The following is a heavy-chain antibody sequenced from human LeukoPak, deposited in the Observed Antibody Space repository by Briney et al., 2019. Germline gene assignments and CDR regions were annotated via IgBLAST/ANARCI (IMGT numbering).Heavy chain of an antibody. Sequence: PSETLSLTCTVSGGSISSYYWSWIRQPPGKGLEWIGYIHYSGSTNYNPSLKSRVTISVDTSKNQFSLKLSSVTAADTAVYYCARAAGGYYYYYMDVWGKGTTVTVSS. J-gene: IGHJ6*03. CDR3: ARAAGGYYYYYMDV. D-gene: IGHD3-16*01. CDR2: IHYSGST. CDR1: GGSISSYY. V-gene: IGHV4-59*01.